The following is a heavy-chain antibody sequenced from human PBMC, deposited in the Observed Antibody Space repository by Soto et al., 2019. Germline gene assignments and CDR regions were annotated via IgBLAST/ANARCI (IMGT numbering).Heavy chain of an antibody. CDR2: IHTSGSS. Sequence: QVQLQESGPGLVKPSETLSLRCSVSGGSIRTIYWTWVRQPAGKGLEWIGRIHTSGSSSYNPSLERRVSMSIDTPTNQLSLKLKSVTVADTAVYFCARESRDSGDGLDVWGQGTAVTVSS. CDR3: ARESRDSGDGLDV. D-gene: IGHD2-15*01. J-gene: IGHJ6*02. CDR1: GGSIRTIY. V-gene: IGHV4-4*07.